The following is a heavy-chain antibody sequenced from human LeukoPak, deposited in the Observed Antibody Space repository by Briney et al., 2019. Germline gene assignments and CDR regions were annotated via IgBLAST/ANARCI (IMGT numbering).Heavy chain of an antibody. CDR3: ARADCSSSSCPSKFDY. D-gene: IGHD2-2*01. V-gene: IGHV3-33*01. Sequence: GGSLRLSCVASGFIFSNYGLDWVRQAPGKGLEWVAVIWYDGSRKYYADSVKGPFTISRDNSKNTLYLQMSSRRVEDTAVYYCARADCSSSSCPSKFDYWGQGTLVTVSS. J-gene: IGHJ4*02. CDR2: IWYDGSRK. CDR1: GFIFSNYG.